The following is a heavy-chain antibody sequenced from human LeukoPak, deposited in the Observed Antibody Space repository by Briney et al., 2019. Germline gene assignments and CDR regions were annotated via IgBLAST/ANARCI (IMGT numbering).Heavy chain of an antibody. CDR1: GYTFTSYG. J-gene: IGHJ5*02. V-gene: IGHV1-18*01. CDR3: ARDPSNTSGWKTWFDT. CDR2: ISTYNGDT. Sequence: ASVMVSCKASGYTFTSYGISWVRQAPGQGLEWMGWISTYNGDTNYAQNLQGRVTLTTDTPTSTVYMELRSLRSDDTAVYYCARDPSNTSGWKTWFDTWGQGTPVTVSS. D-gene: IGHD6-19*01.